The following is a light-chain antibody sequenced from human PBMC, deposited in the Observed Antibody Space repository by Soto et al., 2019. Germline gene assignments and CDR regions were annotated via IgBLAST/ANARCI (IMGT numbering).Light chain of an antibody. Sequence: DIQVTQSPSSVSASLGDSVTISCRASQGISSWVAGYKKKPGKAPKLRSDAASSLQSEGPSRGSGSGSGTDGPRPSSSLQPEDFATDDCQQANSFPRTFGQGTKVDIK. CDR2: AAS. CDR3: QQANSFPRT. V-gene: IGKV1-12*01. J-gene: IGKJ1*01. CDR1: QGISSW.